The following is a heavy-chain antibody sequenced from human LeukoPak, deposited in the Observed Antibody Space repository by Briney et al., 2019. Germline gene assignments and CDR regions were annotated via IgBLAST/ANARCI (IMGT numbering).Heavy chain of an antibody. CDR2: IWYDGSNK. CDR3: AREGSGYESGMDV. D-gene: IGHD5-12*01. CDR1: GFTFSSYG. Sequence: PGGSLRLSCAASGFTFSSYGMHWVRQAPGKGLEWVAVIWYDGSNKYYADSVKGRFTISRDNSKNTLYLQMNSLRAEDTAVYYCAREGSGYESGMDVWGQGTTVTDSS. J-gene: IGHJ6*02. V-gene: IGHV3-33*01.